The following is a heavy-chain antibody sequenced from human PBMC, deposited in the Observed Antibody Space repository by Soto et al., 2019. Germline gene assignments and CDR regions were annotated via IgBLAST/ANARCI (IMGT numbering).Heavy chain of an antibody. Sequence: SETLSLTCTVSGGSISSGGYYWSWIRQHPGKGLEWIGYIYYSGSTYYNPSLKSRVTISVDTSKNQFSLKLSSVTAADTAVYYCARDAYYRSGRPQAMDVWGQGTTVTVSS. J-gene: IGHJ6*02. D-gene: IGHD3-10*01. CDR1: GGSISSGGYY. CDR3: ARDAYYRSGRPQAMDV. CDR2: IYYSGST. V-gene: IGHV4-31*03.